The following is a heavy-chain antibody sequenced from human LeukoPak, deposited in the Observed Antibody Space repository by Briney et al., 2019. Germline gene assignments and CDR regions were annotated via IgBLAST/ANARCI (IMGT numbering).Heavy chain of an antibody. V-gene: IGHV1-8*01. CDR3: ARPSADGYNMGY. Sequence: ASVEVSCKASGYTFTSYDINWVRQATGQGLEWVGWMNPNSGNTGNAQKFQGRVTMNRTTSISTAYMGLSSLSSEDTAVYYCARPSADGYNMGYWGQGTLVTVSS. J-gene: IGHJ4*02. CDR1: GYTFTSYD. CDR2: MNPNSGNT. D-gene: IGHD5-24*01.